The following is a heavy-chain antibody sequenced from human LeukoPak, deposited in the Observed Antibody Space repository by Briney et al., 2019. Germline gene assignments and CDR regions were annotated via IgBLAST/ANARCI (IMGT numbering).Heavy chain of an antibody. CDR1: GASISSSSYY. CDR2: IYYSGST. J-gene: IGHJ4*02. Sequence: KSSETLSLTCTVSGASISSSSYYWAWIRQPPGKGLEWIGSIYYSGSTYYNPSLKSRVTIFVDTSKNQFSLKLTSVTAADTAVYYCARLIYGSGSYPLYDYWGQGTLVTVSS. CDR3: ARLIYGSGSYPLYDY. V-gene: IGHV4-39*01. D-gene: IGHD3-10*01.